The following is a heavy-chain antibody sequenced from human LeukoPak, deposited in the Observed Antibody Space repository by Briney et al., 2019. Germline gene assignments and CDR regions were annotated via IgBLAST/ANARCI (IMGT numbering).Heavy chain of an antibody. J-gene: IGHJ5*02. Sequence: ASVKVSRKASGGTSSSYTISWVRQAPGQGREWMGRIIPILGIANYAQKFQGRVTITADKSTSTAYMELSSLRSEDTAVYYCARSPVLLWFGEFDPWGQGTLVTVSS. CDR2: IIPILGIA. CDR3: ARSPVLLWFGEFDP. CDR1: GGTSSSYT. D-gene: IGHD3-10*01. V-gene: IGHV1-69*02.